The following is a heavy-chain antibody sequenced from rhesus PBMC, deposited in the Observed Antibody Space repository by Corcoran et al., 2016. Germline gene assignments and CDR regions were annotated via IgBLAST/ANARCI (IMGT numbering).Heavy chain of an antibody. D-gene: IGHD6-13*01. CDR1: GFSFSDYY. J-gene: IGHJ4*01. Sequence: EVQLVESGGGLAKPGGSLRLSCVASGFSFSDYYMYWVRQAPGKGLEWVSGISYTGGNTYYADSVKGRFTMSRENAKNTLYLRMDSLRAEDTAVYYCARDLGYSSWSPFDYWGQGVLVTVSS. V-gene: IGHV3S18*01. CDR2: ISYTGGNT. CDR3: ARDLGYSSWSPFDY.